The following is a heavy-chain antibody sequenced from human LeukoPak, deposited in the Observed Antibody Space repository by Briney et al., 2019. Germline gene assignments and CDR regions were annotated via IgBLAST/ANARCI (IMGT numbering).Heavy chain of an antibody. CDR2: INPNSGGT. CDR3: ARRYCTNGVCYYY. J-gene: IGHJ4*02. Sequence: ASVKVSCKASGGTFSSYAISWVRQAPGQGLEWMGWINPNSGGTNYAQKFQGRVTMTRDTSISTAYMELSRLRSEDTAVYYCARRYCTNGVCYYYWGQGTLVTVSS. V-gene: IGHV1-2*02. CDR1: GGTFSSYA. D-gene: IGHD2-8*01.